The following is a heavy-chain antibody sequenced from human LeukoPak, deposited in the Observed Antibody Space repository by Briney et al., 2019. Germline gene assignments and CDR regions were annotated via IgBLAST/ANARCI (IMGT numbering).Heavy chain of an antibody. V-gene: IGHV3-48*02. J-gene: IGHJ3*01. Sequence: PGGSLRLSCAASAFTFSDYSMNWVRQAPGKGLEWISYIDTSSSTMYYADSVMGRFTISRDNAKESLYLQMNSLRDEDTAVYYCAREDDSWGPNNLDLWGQGAMFTVSS. CDR3: AREDDSWGPNNLDL. CDR2: IDTSSSTM. CDR1: AFTFSDYS. D-gene: IGHD7-27*01.